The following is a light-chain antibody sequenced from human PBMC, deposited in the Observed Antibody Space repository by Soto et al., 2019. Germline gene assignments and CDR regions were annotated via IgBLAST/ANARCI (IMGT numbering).Light chain of an antibody. Sequence: EIVLTQSPGTLSLSPGERATLSCRASQSVTSSYLAWYQQRPGQAPRLLIYGASSRATGIPDRFSGSGSGTDLTLTISRLEPEDFAVYYCQHYGSSPGYTFGQGTKLEIK. CDR3: QHYGSSPGYT. V-gene: IGKV3-20*01. CDR1: QSVTSSY. J-gene: IGKJ2*01. CDR2: GAS.